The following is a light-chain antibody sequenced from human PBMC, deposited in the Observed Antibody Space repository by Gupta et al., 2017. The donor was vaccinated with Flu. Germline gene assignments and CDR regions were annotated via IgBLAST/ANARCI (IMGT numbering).Light chain of an antibody. J-gene: IGKJ4*01. CDR2: DAS. CDR1: QGVATH. CDR3: QQRYSWPLT. V-gene: IGKV3-11*01. Sequence: FLTQSPGTLSVSPGDAVTLSCRASQGVATHTAWYQHRPGQAPRLLIYDASSRVTGVPGRFSGSGSGTDFTLTISRVEPEDSALYFCQQRYSWPLTFGGGTKV.